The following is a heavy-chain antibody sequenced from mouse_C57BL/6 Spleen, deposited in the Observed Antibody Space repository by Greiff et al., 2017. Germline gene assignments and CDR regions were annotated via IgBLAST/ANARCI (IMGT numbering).Heavy chain of an antibody. CDR2: IDPSDSYT. CDR1: GYTFTSYW. J-gene: IGHJ2*01. CDR3: ARAGYPYYFDY. D-gene: IGHD2-2*01. V-gene: IGHV1-69*01. Sequence: QVQLQQPGAELVVPGASVKLSCKASGYTFTSYWMHWVKQRPGQGLEWIGEIDPSDSYTNYNQKFKGKSTLTVDKSSSTAYRQLSSLTSEDSAVYYCARAGYPYYFDYWGQGTTLTVSS.